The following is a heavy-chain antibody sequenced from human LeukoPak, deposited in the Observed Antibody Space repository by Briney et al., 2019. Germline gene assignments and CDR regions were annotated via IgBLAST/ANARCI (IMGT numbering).Heavy chain of an antibody. CDR1: GGSMSNYY. Sequence: PSETLSLTCTVSGGSMSNYYWGWIRQPAEKGLEWIGRLRTTGSTNYNPSLQSRVTMSLDTSKKQFSLKLTSVTAADTAVYYCARSDYGGDPTYDVFDLWGQGTMVTVSS. CDR2: LRTTGST. D-gene: IGHD4-17*01. V-gene: IGHV4-4*07. J-gene: IGHJ3*01. CDR3: ARSDYGGDPTYDVFDL.